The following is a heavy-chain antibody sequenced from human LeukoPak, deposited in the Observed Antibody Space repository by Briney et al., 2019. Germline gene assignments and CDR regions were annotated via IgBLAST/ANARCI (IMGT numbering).Heavy chain of an antibody. D-gene: IGHD3-22*01. Sequence: SETLSLTCTVSGGSISSGDYYWTWIRQHPGKGLEWIGYIYYTGSTYYNPSLRSRVTMSVDTSKNQFSLNLNSVTAADTAVYYCARGDSSGAESAFDIWGQGTMVTVSS. J-gene: IGHJ3*02. CDR1: GGSISSGDYY. V-gene: IGHV4-31*03. CDR2: IYYTGST. CDR3: ARGDSSGAESAFDI.